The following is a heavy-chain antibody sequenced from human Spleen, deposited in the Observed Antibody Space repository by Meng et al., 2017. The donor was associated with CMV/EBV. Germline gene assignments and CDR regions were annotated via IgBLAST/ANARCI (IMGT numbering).Heavy chain of an antibody. D-gene: IGHD6-6*01. V-gene: IGHV3-23*01. Sequence: GESLKISCAASGFTFSAYAMNWVRRAPGKGLEWVSSISGSGGSTYYADSVKGHFTISRDNSKNTLFLQMDSLGAGDTAVYYCAKGSAPARPYYFDYWGPGTLVTVSS. CDR2: ISGSGGST. CDR3: AKGSAPARPYYFDY. J-gene: IGHJ4*02. CDR1: GFTFSAYA.